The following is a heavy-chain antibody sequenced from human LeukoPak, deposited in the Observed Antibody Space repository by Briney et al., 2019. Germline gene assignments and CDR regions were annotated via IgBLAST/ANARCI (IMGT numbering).Heavy chain of an antibody. J-gene: IGHJ4*02. CDR2: ISGSGDKT. D-gene: IGHD3-10*01. CDR1: GFTFSSFA. CDR3: ARVTYYCGFDY. V-gene: IGHV3-23*01. Sequence: GGSLRLSCAASGFTFSSFAMSWVRQAPGKGLEWVSAISGSGDKTYSADSVKGRFTISRDNSKNTLYLQMNSLRAEDTAVYYCARVTYYCGFDYGGQGNLVTVSS.